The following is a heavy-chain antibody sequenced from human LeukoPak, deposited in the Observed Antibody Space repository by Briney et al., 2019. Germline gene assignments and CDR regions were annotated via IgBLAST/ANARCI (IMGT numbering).Heavy chain of an antibody. CDR3: AKTPFDS. CDR2: ISENGDDT. Sequence: PGGSLRLSCAASGFTFRNYAMSWVRQAPGKGLDWVSSISENGDDTFYPDSVRGRFTISRDNSANAVYLQMTSLRAEDTATYYCAKTPFDSWGQGTLVTASS. CDR1: GFTFRNYA. D-gene: IGHD2-15*01. J-gene: IGHJ4*02. V-gene: IGHV3-23*01.